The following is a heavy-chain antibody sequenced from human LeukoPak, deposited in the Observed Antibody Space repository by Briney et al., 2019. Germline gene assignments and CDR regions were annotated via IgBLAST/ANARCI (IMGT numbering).Heavy chain of an antibody. Sequence: GGSLRLSCAASGFTFSSYAMSWVRQAPGKGLEWVSAISGSGGSTYYADSVKGRFTISRDNSKNTLYLQMNSLRAEDTAVYYCAKDRSYGDYYYYYGMDVWGQGTTVTVSS. CDR1: GFTFSSYA. CDR3: AKDRSYGDYYYYYGMDV. CDR2: ISGSGGST. D-gene: IGHD4-17*01. V-gene: IGHV3-23*01. J-gene: IGHJ6*02.